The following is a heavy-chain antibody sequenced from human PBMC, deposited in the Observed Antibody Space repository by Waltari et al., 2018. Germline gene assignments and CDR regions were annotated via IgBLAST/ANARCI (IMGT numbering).Heavy chain of an antibody. CDR1: GFTLSSYA. J-gene: IGHJ4*02. CDR2: ISNDGKIE. D-gene: IGHD4-4*01. Sequence: QVQLVDSGGGVVQPGRSLRLSCAASGFTLSSYAMHWVRPAPGKGLEWLANISNDGKIEHYADSAKGRFTISRDNAKNMLYLQLNSLRPQDTAVYYCTRFPDDYSNSFDYWGQGTLITVSS. V-gene: IGHV3-30*03. CDR3: TRFPDDYSNSFDY.